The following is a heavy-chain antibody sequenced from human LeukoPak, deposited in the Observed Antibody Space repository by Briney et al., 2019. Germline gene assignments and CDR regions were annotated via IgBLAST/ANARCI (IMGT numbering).Heavy chain of an antibody. Sequence: SETLSLTCTVSGGSISSSSYYWGWIRQPPGKGLEWIGSIYYSGSTYYNPSLKSRVTISVDTSKNQFSLKLSSVTAADTAVYYCARGSTAYYDSKVFDYWGQGTLVTVSS. CDR1: GGSISSSSYY. D-gene: IGHD3-22*01. V-gene: IGHV4-39*07. J-gene: IGHJ4*02. CDR3: ARGSTAYYDSKVFDY. CDR2: IYYSGST.